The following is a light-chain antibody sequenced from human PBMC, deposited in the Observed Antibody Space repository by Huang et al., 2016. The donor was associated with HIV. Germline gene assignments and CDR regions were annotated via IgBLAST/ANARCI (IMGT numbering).Light chain of an antibody. V-gene: IGKV3-15*01. Sequence: EIVMTQSPATLSVSPGERATLSCRASQRVSSNLAWYQQKPGQAPRLHIYGSSTRATGIPARFRGSGSGTEFTLTISSLQSEEFAVYYCQQYNNWLLYTFGQGTKLEIK. J-gene: IGKJ2*01. CDR1: QRVSSN. CDR3: QQYNNWLLYT. CDR2: GSS.